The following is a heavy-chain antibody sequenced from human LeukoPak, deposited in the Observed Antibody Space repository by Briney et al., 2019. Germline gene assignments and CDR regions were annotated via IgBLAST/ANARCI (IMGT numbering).Heavy chain of an antibody. CDR1: GFTFSSYS. Sequence: GGSLRLSCAASGFTFSSYSMNWVRQVPGKGLEWVSTISGSGGSTYYADPLKGRFSISRDNSKNTLFLQMKSLRAEDTAVYYCAKERGYTSGLGTLDYWGQGTLVTVST. CDR3: AKERGYTSGLGTLDY. J-gene: IGHJ4*02. D-gene: IGHD6-19*01. CDR2: ISGSGGST. V-gene: IGHV3-23*01.